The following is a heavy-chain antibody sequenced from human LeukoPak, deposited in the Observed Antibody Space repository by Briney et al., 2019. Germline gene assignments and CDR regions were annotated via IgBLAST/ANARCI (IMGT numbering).Heavy chain of an antibody. Sequence: ASVEVSCKASGYTFTSYGISWVRQAPGQGLEWMGWISAYNGNTNYAQKLQGRVTMTTDTSTSTAYMELRSLRSDDTAVYYCARGITMIVVDSDAFDIWGQGTMVTVSS. CDR1: GYTFTSYG. CDR3: ARGITMIVVDSDAFDI. V-gene: IGHV1-18*01. CDR2: ISAYNGNT. D-gene: IGHD3-22*01. J-gene: IGHJ3*02.